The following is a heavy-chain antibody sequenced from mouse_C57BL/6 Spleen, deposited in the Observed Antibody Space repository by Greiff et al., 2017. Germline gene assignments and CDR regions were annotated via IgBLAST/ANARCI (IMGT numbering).Heavy chain of an antibody. J-gene: IGHJ4*01. CDR3: ARGSAMDY. V-gene: IGHV1-69*01. CDR2: IDPSDSYT. Sequence: QVQLQQPGAELVMPGASVKLSCKASGYTFTSYWMHWVKQRPGQGLEWIGEIDPSDSYTNYNQKFNGKSTLTVDKSSSTAYMQLSSLTSEDSAVYYCARGSAMDYWGQGTSVTVSS. CDR1: GYTFTSYW.